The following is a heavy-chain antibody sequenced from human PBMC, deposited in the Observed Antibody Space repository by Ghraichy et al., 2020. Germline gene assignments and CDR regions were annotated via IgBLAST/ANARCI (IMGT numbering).Heavy chain of an antibody. V-gene: IGHV4-59*01. CDR2: NYYSGTT. CDR3: VKYSAAGWYFDL. D-gene: IGHD5-12*01. CDR1: GGSISRSY. J-gene: IGHJ2*01. Sequence: SETLSLTCTVSGGSISRSYWSWIRQPPGKGLEWIGYNYYSGTTNYNPPLKSRVTISVDTSKTQFSLKLSSLTAADTAIYYCVKYSAAGWYFDLWGRGTLVTVSS.